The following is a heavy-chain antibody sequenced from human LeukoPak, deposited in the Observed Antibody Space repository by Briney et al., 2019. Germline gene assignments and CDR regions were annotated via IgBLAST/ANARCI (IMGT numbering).Heavy chain of an antibody. D-gene: IGHD6-13*01. CDR3: ASLQPPLRVAAAGTYYFDY. Sequence: SETLSLTCTVSGGSVSSGSYYWSWIRQPPGTGLEWIGYIYYSGSTNYNPSLKSRVTISVDKSKNQFSLKLSSVTAADTAVYYCASLQPPLRVAAAGTYYFDYWGQGTLVTVSS. CDR1: GGSVSSGSYY. V-gene: IGHV4-61*01. J-gene: IGHJ4*02. CDR2: IYYSGST.